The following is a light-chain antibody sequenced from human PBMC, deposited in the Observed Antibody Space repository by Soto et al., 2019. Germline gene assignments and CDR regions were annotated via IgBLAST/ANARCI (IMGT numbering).Light chain of an antibody. CDR3: ASWTDNLKTLL. Sequence: QSVLTQPPSASETPEQRVIISCSGGTSNIGTNSVTWYQHLPGTAPKLLIYNSYHRPSGVPDRFSGSKSGTSASLAISGLQSEDEADYYCASWTDNLKTLLFGGGTKLTVL. CDR2: NSY. V-gene: IGLV1-44*01. J-gene: IGLJ2*01. CDR1: TSNIGTNS.